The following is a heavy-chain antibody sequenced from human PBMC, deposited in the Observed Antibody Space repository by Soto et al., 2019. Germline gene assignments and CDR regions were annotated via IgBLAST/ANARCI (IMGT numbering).Heavy chain of an antibody. CDR1: GFTFSSYW. V-gene: IGHV3-74*01. Sequence: PGGSLRLSCAASGFTFSSYWMHWVRQAPGKGLVWVSRINSDGRSTAYADSVKGRFTISRDNAKNTLYLQMNGLRGEDTALYYCAKSVYYYDSSGYYLWGQGTLVTVSS. CDR3: AKSVYYYDSSGYYL. CDR2: INSDGRST. J-gene: IGHJ5*02. D-gene: IGHD3-22*01.